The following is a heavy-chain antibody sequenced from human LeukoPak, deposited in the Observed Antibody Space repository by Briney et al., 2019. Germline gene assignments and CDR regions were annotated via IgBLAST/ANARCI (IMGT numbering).Heavy chain of an antibody. V-gene: IGHV1-69*01. J-gene: IGHJ6*02. CDR3: ARGESSRWSSPVSTTHFYSTMDV. CDR2: IIPIFGTA. D-gene: IGHD6-13*01. CDR1: GGTFSSYA. Sequence: EASVKVSCKASGGTFSSYAIGWVRQAPGQGLEWMGGIIPIFGTANFAQKFQGRVTITADESTSTAYMELSSLRSEDTAVYYCARGESSRWSSPVSTTHFYSTMDVWGQGTTVTVSS.